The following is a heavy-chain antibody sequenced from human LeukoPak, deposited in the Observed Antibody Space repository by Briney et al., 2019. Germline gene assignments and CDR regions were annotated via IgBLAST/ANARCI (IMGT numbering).Heavy chain of an antibody. CDR2: TNPNSGNT. V-gene: IGHV1-8*01. CDR1: GYTFTSYD. J-gene: IGHJ3*02. D-gene: IGHD1-26*01. CDR3: ASSYIVGATKETDAFDI. Sequence: ASVKVSCKASGYTFTSYDINWVRQATGQGLEWMGWTNPNSGNTGYAQKFQGRVTMTTDTSTSTAYMELRSLRSDDTAVYYCASSYIVGATKETDAFDIWGQGTMVTVSS.